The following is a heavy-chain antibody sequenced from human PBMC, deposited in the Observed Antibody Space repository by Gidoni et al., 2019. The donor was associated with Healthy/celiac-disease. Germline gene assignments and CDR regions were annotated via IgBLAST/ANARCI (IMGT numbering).Heavy chain of an antibody. D-gene: IGHD6-13*01. CDR3: ARLLFPGIAAAGKTDATDY. V-gene: IGHV4-39*01. CDR1: GGSISSSSYY. CDR2: IYYSGST. Sequence: QLQLQQSGPGLVKPSETLSLTCTVSGGSISSSSYYWGWIRQPTGEGREWIGSIYYSGSTYYHPSLTCRVTLSVDTSKNHFSLKLSSVTAADTAVYYCARLLFPGIAAAGKTDATDYWGQGTLVTVSS. J-gene: IGHJ4*02.